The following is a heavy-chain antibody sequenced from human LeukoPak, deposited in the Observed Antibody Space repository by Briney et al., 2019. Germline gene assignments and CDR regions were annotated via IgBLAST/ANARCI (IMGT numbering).Heavy chain of an antibody. D-gene: IGHD2-2*02. CDR3: ARVLGYCSSTSCYTKNYYYYYGMDV. CDR1: GFTFSDYY. Sequence: PGGSLRLSCAASGFTFSDYYMSWIRQAPGKGLEWVSYISSSGSTIYYADSVKGRFTISRDNAKNSLYLQMNSLRAEDTAVYYCARVLGYCSSTSCYTKNYYYYYGMDVWGQGTTVTVSS. V-gene: IGHV3-11*01. J-gene: IGHJ6*02. CDR2: ISSSGSTI.